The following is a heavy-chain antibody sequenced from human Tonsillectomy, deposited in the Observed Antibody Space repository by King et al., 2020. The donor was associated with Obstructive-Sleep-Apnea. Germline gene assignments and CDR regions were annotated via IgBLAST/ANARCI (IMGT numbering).Heavy chain of an antibody. CDR3: ARENPSSSWYYYFDY. J-gene: IGHJ4*02. CDR2: IYHSGTT. D-gene: IGHD6-13*01. Sequence: VQLQESGPGLVKPSETLSLTCTVSGSSISSGYYWAWIRQPPGKGLEWIGSIYHSGTTYYNPSLKSRVTISVDMSKNQFSLKLSSVTAADTAVYYCARENPSSSWYYYFDYWGQGTLVTVSP. V-gene: IGHV4-38-2*02. CDR1: GSSISSGYY.